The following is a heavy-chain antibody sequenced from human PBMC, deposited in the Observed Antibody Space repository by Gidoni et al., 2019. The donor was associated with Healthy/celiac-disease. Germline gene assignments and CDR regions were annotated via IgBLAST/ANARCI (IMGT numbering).Heavy chain of an antibody. CDR2: MSWNSGSI. Sequence: EVQLVESGGGLVQPGRSLRLSCAASGFTFDDYAMHWVRQAPGNGLEWVSGMSWNSGSIGYADSVKGRFTISRDNAKNSMYLQMNSLRAEDTALYYCAKGGDWELLYNWFDPWGQGTLVTVSS. J-gene: IGHJ5*02. V-gene: IGHV3-9*01. CDR1: GFTFDDYA. CDR3: AKGGDWELLYNWFDP. D-gene: IGHD1-26*01.